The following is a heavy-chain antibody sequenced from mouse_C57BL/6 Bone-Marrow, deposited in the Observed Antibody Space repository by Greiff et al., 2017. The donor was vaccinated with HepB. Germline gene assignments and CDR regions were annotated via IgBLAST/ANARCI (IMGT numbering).Heavy chain of an antibody. CDR3: TPYCYGFAY. CDR2: IDPENGDT. CDR1: GFNIKDDY. V-gene: IGHV14-4*01. Sequence: EVNVVESGAELVRPGASVKLSCTASGFNIKDDYMHWVKQRPEQGLEWIGWIDPENGDTEYASKFQGKATITADTSSNTAYLQLSSLTSEDTAVYYCTPYCYGFAYWGQGTLVTVSA. J-gene: IGHJ3*01. D-gene: IGHD1-1*01.